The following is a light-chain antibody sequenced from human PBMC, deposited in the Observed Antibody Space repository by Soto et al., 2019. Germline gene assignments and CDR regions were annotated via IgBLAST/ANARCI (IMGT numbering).Light chain of an antibody. CDR3: QSYDSSLSAPYV. J-gene: IGLJ1*01. V-gene: IGLV1-40*01. Sequence: QSVLTQPPSVSGAPGQRVTISCTGSSSNIGAGYDVHWYQQLPGTAPKLLIYGNSNRPSGVPDRFSGSKSGTSASLAITGLQAADEADYDCQSYDSSLSAPYVFGTGTKVTVL. CDR2: GNS. CDR1: SSNIGAGYD.